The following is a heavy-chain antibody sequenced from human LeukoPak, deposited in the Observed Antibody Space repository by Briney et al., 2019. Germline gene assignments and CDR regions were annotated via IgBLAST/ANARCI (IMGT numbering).Heavy chain of an antibody. CDR3: ARYLDYGGNSRVFQR. V-gene: IGHV4-34*01. CDR1: GGSLSAYY. Sequence: SETLSLTCAVSGGSLSAYYWTWIRQPPGKGLEWIGEINHGGSTNYNPSLKSRVTISIDTSKNQFSLKLSSVTAADTAVDYCARYLDYGGNSRVFQRWGQGTLVTVSS. CDR2: INHGGST. J-gene: IGHJ1*01. D-gene: IGHD4-23*01.